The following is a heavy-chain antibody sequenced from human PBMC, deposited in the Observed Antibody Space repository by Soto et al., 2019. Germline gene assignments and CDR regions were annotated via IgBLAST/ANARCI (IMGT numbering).Heavy chain of an antibody. CDR1: GFTFSVAW. J-gene: IGHJ5*01. D-gene: IGHD6-6*01. Sequence: EVHLVESGGGLVKPGGSLRLSCATSGFTFSVAWMSWVRQAPGKGLEWVGRIKSEIDGATTDYAAPVKGRFTISRVASAIALNSQTPTPKTGLKAMYCCTIYNTIARLPGTAAGSWWQATVVTVHS. CDR3: TIYNTIARLPGTAAGS. V-gene: IGHV3-15*01. CDR2: IKSEIDGATT.